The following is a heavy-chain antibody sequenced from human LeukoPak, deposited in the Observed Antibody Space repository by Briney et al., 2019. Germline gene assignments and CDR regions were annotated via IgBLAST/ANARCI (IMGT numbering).Heavy chain of an antibody. CDR3: ARRIGPLRAKWFDP. CDR1: GGSFSGYY. V-gene: IGHV4-34*01. D-gene: IGHD1-14*01. J-gene: IGHJ5*02. CDR2: INHSGST. Sequence: SETLSLTCAVYGGSFSGYYWNWIRQPPGKGLEWTGEINHSGSTNYNPSLKSRVTISVDTSKNQFSLKLSSVTAADTAVYYCARRIGPLRAKWFDPWGQGTLVTVAS.